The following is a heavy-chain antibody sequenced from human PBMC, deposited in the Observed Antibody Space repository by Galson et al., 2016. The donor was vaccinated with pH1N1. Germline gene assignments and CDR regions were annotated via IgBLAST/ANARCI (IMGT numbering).Heavy chain of an antibody. D-gene: IGHD6-13*01. CDR1: ASTFSDYW. CDR2: INQDGSQK. V-gene: IGHV3-7*01. CDR3: ARAIGASGAF. Sequence: LRLSCAASASTFSDYWMHWVRQAPGKGLEWVANINQDGSQKYYVDSVRGRFTISRDNAKNSLYLQMNSLRAEDTAVYYCARAIGASGAFWGQGTLVTVSS. J-gene: IGHJ4*02.